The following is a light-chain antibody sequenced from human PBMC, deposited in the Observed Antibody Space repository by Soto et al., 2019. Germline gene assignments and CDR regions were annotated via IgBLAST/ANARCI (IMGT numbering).Light chain of an antibody. V-gene: IGKV1-8*01. CDR1: QGISSY. CDR2: AAS. CDR3: QQYYSYPWT. Sequence: AIRMTQSPSSLSASTGDRVTITCRASQGISSYLAWYQQKPGTAPKLLIYAASTLQSGVPSRFSGSGSGTDFTLTISCLQSEDVATYDCQQYYSYPWTFGQGTKVEIK. J-gene: IGKJ1*01.